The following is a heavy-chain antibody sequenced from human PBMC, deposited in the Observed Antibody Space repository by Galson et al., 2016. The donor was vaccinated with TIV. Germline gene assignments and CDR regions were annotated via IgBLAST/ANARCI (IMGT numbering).Heavy chain of an antibody. CDR1: GYTFTGYF. Sequence: SVKVSCKASGYTFTGYFIHWVRQAPGQGLEWMGIINPSGGSTSYAQKFQGRVTMTRVTSTSTVYMELSSLRSEDTAVYYCARDGEVGSSDYVHWGQGTLVSVSS. CDR2: INPSGGST. D-gene: IGHD3-22*01. J-gene: IGHJ4*02. CDR3: ARDGEVGSSDYVH. V-gene: IGHV1-46*01.